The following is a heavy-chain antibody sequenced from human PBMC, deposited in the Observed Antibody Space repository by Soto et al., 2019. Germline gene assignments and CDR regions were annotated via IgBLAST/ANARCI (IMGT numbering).Heavy chain of an antibody. D-gene: IGHD6-13*01. J-gene: IGHJ4*02. CDR1: GGTFSSYA. V-gene: IGHV1-69*13. CDR2: IIPIFGTA. CDR3: AKDHGIAAAGTFFGSDY. Sequence: SVKVSCKASGGTFSSYAISWVRQAPGQGLEWMGGIIPIFGTANYAQKFQGRVTITADESTSTAYMELSSLRSEDTAVYYCAKDHGIAAAGTFFGSDYWGQGTLVTVSS.